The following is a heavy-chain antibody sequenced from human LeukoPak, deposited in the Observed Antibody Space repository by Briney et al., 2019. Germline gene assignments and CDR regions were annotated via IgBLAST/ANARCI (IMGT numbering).Heavy chain of an antibody. D-gene: IGHD5-18*01. CDR2: ISSDGSTK. V-gene: IGHV3-30-3*01. CDR1: GFTFSSHA. CDR3: ARSPNSYGY. J-gene: IGHJ4*02. Sequence: GRSLRLSCAASGFTFSSHAMHWVRQAPGKGLEWVAVISSDGSTKYYAGSVKGRFIISRDNSKNTLYLQMNSLRAEDTAVYYCARSPNSYGYWGQGTLVTVSS.